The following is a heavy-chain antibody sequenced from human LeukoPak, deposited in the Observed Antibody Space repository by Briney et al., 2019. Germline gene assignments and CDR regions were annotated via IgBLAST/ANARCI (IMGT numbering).Heavy chain of an antibody. V-gene: IGHV3-15*01. D-gene: IGHD3-16*01. CDR2: FKSKSAGGTT. J-gene: IGHJ3*02. CDR3: AADRGGGAFDI. Sequence: GGSLRLSCVASGFTFSDAWMSWVRQAPGKGLEWVGRFKSKSAGGTTDYAAPVKGRFTVSRDDSQNTLSPQMNSLKTEDTAVYYCAADRGGGAFDIWGPGTLVTVSS. CDR1: GFTFSDAW.